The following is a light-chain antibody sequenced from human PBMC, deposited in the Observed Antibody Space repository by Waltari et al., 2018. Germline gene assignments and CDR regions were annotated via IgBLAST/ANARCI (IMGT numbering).Light chain of an antibody. CDR1: QDIKGW. Sequence: DIQMTQSPSVVSASVGDRVTITCQTSQDIKGWLAWYQQKPGRAPSLLIYGASNLQRGAPSRFSGSGYGTEFTLTISNLQPEDFATYYCQQANSFPLTFGGGTTVDIK. V-gene: IGKV1-12*01. J-gene: IGKJ4*01. CDR2: GAS. CDR3: QQANSFPLT.